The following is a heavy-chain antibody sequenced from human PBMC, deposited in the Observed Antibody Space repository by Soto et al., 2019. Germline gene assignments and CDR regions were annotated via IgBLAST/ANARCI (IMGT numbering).Heavy chain of an antibody. J-gene: IGHJ6*03. V-gene: IGHV3-23*01. Sequence: PGGSLRLSCAASGFTFSSYAMSWVRQAPGKGLEWVSAISGSGGSTYYADSVKGRFTISRDNSKNTLYLQMNSLRAEDTAVYYCAKDPVDTIFGVVSLYMDVWGKGTTVTVSS. D-gene: IGHD3-3*01. CDR2: ISGSGGST. CDR3: AKDPVDTIFGVVSLYMDV. CDR1: GFTFSSYA.